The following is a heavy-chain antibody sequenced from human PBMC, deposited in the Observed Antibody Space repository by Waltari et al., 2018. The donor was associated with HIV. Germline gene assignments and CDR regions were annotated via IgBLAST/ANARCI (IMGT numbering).Heavy chain of an antibody. CDR3: GSGSRRGHSHGIDY. J-gene: IGHJ4*02. D-gene: IGHD5-18*01. CDR2: ASRSGST. V-gene: IGHV4-38-2*01. Sequence: QVQLHESGPGMVKPSETLSLTCAVSGSSLSRDYYWGWIRQPPGKGLEWIGSASRSGSTYYSPSLKSRVTISLDTSKNQFSLKLNSVAAADTAVYYCGSGSRRGHSHGIDYWGQGTLVTVSS. CDR1: GSSLSRDYY.